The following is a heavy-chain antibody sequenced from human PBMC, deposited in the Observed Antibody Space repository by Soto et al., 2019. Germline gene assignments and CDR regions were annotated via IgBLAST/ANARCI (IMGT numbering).Heavy chain of an antibody. J-gene: IGHJ3*02. V-gene: IGHV1-8*01. CDR3: ARGGGPYYYDSSEFNDAFDI. Sequence: SVKVSCQYSGYTLTSYDINWVRHANRQGLEWMGWMNPNSGNTGYAQKFQGKVTMTRNTSISTAYMELSSLRSEDTAVYYCARGGGPYYYDSSEFNDAFDIWGQATMVTGSS. CDR1: GYTLTSYD. CDR2: MNPNSGNT. D-gene: IGHD3-22*01.